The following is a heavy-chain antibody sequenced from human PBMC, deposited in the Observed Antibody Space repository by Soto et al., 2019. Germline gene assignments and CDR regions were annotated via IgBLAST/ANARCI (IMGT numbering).Heavy chain of an antibody. J-gene: IGHJ4*02. D-gene: IGHD3-10*01. V-gene: IGHV4-30-4*01. CDR3: ASSGVINYGSGSYDY. CDR2: IYHSGST. CDR1: GDSISSGDHF. Sequence: SETLSLTCAVSGDSISSGDHFWSWIRQPPGKGLEWIGYIYHSGSTYYNPSLKSRVAMSVDTSKNQFSLKLSSVTAADTAVYYCASSGVINYGSGSYDYWGQGTLVTVSS.